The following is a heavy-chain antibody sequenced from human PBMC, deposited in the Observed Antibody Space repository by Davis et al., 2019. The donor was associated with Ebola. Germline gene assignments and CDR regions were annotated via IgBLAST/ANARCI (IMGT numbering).Heavy chain of an antibody. CDR1: GYTFTGYY. D-gene: IGHD6-19*01. CDR3: ARVVYSEQWLANWFDP. Sequence: SVKVSCKASGYTFTGYYMHWVRQAPGQGLEWMGRINPNSGGTNYAQKFQGRVTMTRDTSISTAYMELSRLRSDDTAVYYCARVVYSEQWLANWFDPWGQGTLVTVSS. CDR2: INPNSGGT. J-gene: IGHJ5*02. V-gene: IGHV1-2*06.